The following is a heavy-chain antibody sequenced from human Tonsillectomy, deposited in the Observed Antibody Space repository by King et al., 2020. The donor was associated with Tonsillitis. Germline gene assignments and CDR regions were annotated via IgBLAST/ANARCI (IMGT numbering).Heavy chain of an antibody. V-gene: IGHV3-23*04. Sequence: QLVPSGGGLVQPGGSLRLSCAASGFTFSSYAMSCVRQAPGKGLEWVSAISGGGGSTDYADSVKGRFTISRDNSKNTLYLQMNSLRAEDTAVYYCANTPSGYDSIDYWGQGTLVTVSS. CDR2: ISGGGGST. CDR1: GFTFSSYA. J-gene: IGHJ4*02. CDR3: ANTPSGYDSIDY. D-gene: IGHD5-12*01.